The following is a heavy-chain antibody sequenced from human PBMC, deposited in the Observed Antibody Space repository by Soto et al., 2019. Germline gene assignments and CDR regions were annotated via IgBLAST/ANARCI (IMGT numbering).Heavy chain of an antibody. CDR1: GYTFTGYY. Sequence: ASVKVSCKASGYTFTGYYMHWVRQAPGQGLEWMGWINPNSGGTNYAQKFQGRVTMTRDTSISTAYMELSRLRSDDTAVYYCARDLNPVAYYYDSSGYSAGGWGQGTLVTVSS. CDR3: ARDLNPVAYYYDSSGYSAGG. V-gene: IGHV1-2*02. D-gene: IGHD3-22*01. J-gene: IGHJ4*02. CDR2: INPNSGGT.